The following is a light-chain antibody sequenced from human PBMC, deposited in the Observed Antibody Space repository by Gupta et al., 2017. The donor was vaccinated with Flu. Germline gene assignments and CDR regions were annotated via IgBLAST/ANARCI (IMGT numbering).Light chain of an antibody. J-gene: IGKJ1*01. Sequence: EIVMTQPPATLSVSPGERATLSCRASQSVSSNLAWYQQKPGQAPRLLIYGASTRATGIPARFSGSASGTEITLTSSILQSEDFAVYCCQQDNTWPGTFGQGTKVEIK. CDR3: QQDNTWPGT. V-gene: IGKV3-15*01. CDR2: GAS. CDR1: QSVSSN.